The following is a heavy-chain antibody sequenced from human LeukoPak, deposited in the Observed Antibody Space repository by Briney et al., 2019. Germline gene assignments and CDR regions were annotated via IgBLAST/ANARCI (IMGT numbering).Heavy chain of an antibody. CDR1: GDSINSGGYY. J-gene: IGHJ3*02. CDR2: VYHTGTT. D-gene: IGHD3/OR15-3a*01. CDR3: ARDRWTVGAFDI. V-gene: IGHV4-31*03. Sequence: PSQTLSFTCSVSGDSINSGGYYWSWIRQLPGKGLEGIGYVYHTGTTYYIPSLESRVSLSVDTSKNQFSLKLNSVTAADTAVYYCARDRWTVGAFDIWGQGTLVTVSS.